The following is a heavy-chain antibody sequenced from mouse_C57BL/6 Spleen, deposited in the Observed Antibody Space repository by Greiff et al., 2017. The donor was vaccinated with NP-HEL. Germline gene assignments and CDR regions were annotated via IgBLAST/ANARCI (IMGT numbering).Heavy chain of an antibody. Sequence: EVQRVESEGGLVQPGSSMKLSCTASGFTFSDYYMAWVRQVPEKGLEWVANINYDGSSTYYLDSLKSRFIISRDNAKNILYLQMSSLKSEDTATYYCAREPSTVGYFDYWGQGTTLTVSS. D-gene: IGHD1-1*01. CDR3: AREPSTVGYFDY. V-gene: IGHV5-16*01. J-gene: IGHJ2*01. CDR2: INYDGSST. CDR1: GFTFSDYY.